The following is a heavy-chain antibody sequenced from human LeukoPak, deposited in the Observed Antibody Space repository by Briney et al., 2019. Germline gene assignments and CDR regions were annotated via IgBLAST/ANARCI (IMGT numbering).Heavy chain of an antibody. CDR3: ARGPAGVYNCARFGGYYSDY. D-gene: IGHD1-20*01. Sequence: GGSLRLSFAASGFIFSYYYMSGLRQAPGKGLEWVSFISSSGSTIKYADSAKGRFTISRDNAKNSLYLQMSSLRAEDTAVYYCARGPAGVYNCARFGGYYSDYCGQGTLVTVSS. CDR2: ISSSGSTI. V-gene: IGHV3-11*01. J-gene: IGHJ4*02. CDR1: GFIFSYYY.